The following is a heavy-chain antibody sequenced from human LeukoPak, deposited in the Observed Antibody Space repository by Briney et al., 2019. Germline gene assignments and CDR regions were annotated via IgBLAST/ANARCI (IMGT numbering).Heavy chain of an antibody. D-gene: IGHD2-2*01. CDR3: ARGYCSSTSCYGWYNWFDP. V-gene: IGHV5-51*01. J-gene: IGHJ5*02. CDR1: GYSFTSYW. CDR2: IYPGDSDT. Sequence: GESLKISCKGSGYSFTSYWIGWVRQMPGKGLEWMGIIYPGDSDTRYSPSFQGQVTISADKSISTAYLQWSSLKASDTAMCYCARGYCSSTSCYGWYNWFDPWGQGTLVTVSS.